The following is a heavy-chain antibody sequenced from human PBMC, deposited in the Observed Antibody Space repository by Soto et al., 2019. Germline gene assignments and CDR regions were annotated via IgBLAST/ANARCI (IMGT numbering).Heavy chain of an antibody. V-gene: IGHV3-30*03. CDR1: GFTFSSYG. CDR2: ISYDGSNK. D-gene: IGHD2-2*01. J-gene: IGHJ6*03. Sequence: PGGSLRLSCAASGFTFSSYGMHWVRQAPGKGLEWVAVISYDGSNKYYADSVKGRFTISRDNSKNTLYLQMNSLRAEDTAVYYCARALTVVVPAAMWSYYYYYMDVWGKGTKVTVSS. CDR3: ARALTVVVPAAMWSYYYYYMDV.